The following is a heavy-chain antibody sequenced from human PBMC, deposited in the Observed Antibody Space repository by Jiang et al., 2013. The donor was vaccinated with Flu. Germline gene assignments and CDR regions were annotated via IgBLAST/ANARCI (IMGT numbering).Heavy chain of an antibody. CDR3: ARDQEADYYDSSGYSHHPFDY. D-gene: IGHD3-22*01. J-gene: IGHJ4*02. Sequence: GAEVKKPGASVKVSCKASGYTFTSYAMHWVRQAPGQRLEWMGWINAGNGNTKYSQKFQGRVTITRDTSASTAYMELSSLRSEDTAVYYCARDQEADYYDSSGYSHHPFDYWGQGTLVTVSS. CDR1: GYTFTSYA. V-gene: IGHV1-3*01. CDR2: INAGNGNT.